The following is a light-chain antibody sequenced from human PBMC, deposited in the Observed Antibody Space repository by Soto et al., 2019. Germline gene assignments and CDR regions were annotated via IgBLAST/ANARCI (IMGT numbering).Light chain of an antibody. J-gene: IGKJ5*01. CDR3: QQYNNWPPIT. CDR1: QSVSSN. Sequence: TQSPSSLSPGERATLSCRASQSVSSNLAWYQQKPGQAPRLLIYGASTRATGIPARFSGSGSGTEFTLTISSLQSEDFAVYYCQQYNNWPPITFGQGTRLEIK. V-gene: IGKV3-15*01. CDR2: GAS.